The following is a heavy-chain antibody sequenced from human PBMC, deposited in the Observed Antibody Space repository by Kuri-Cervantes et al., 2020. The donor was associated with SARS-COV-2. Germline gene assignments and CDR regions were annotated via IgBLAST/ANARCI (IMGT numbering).Heavy chain of an antibody. Sequence: GGSLRLSCVASGFTFSRYSMNWVRQAPGKGLEWVSYISSSSNTMYYADSVKGRSTISRDNAKNSLYLQMNSQRAEDTAVYYCARGFSGYSYGDAFDIWGQGTMVTVSS. J-gene: IGHJ3*02. CDR2: ISSSSNTM. V-gene: IGHV3-48*01. CDR3: ARGFSGYSYGDAFDI. CDR1: GFTFSRYS. D-gene: IGHD5-18*01.